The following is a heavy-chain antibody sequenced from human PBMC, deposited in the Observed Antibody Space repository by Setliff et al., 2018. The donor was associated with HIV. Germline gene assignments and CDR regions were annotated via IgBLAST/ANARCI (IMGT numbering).Heavy chain of an antibody. Sequence: ASVKVSCKASGYTLTTYGISWVRQAPGQGPEWMGWINTETGNPMYAQGFTGRFVFSLDTSISTAYLQISSLKAEDTAVYYCARDQRLFYFDSWGQGTLVTVSS. CDR2: INTETGNP. J-gene: IGHJ4*02. CDR1: GYTLTTYG. CDR3: ARDQRLFYFDS. V-gene: IGHV7-4-1*02.